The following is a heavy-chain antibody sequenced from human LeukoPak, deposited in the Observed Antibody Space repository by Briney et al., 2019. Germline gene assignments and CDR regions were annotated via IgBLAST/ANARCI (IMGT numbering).Heavy chain of an antibody. Sequence: ASVTVSCKASGYTFTSYGITWVRQAPGQGLEWMGWIRASNGNTNYAQKLQGRITMTTDTSTSTAYMELRSLRSDDTAVYYCARDHSSSPYFDYWGQGTLVTVSS. J-gene: IGHJ4*02. V-gene: IGHV1-18*01. CDR2: IRASNGNT. CDR3: ARDHSSSPYFDY. D-gene: IGHD6-6*01. CDR1: GYTFTSYG.